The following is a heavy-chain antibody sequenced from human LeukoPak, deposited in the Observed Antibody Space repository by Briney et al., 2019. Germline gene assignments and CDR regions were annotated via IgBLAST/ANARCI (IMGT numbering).Heavy chain of an antibody. Sequence: GGSLRLSCAASGFTFSAYEMNWVRQAPGKGLEWVSYISSSDSTIYYADSVKGRFTISRDNAKNSLYLQMNSLRAEDTAVYYCAREMDYYDSRPIDYWGQGTLVTVSS. CDR2: ISSSDSTI. D-gene: IGHD3-22*01. J-gene: IGHJ4*02. CDR1: GFTFSAYE. V-gene: IGHV3-48*03. CDR3: AREMDYYDSRPIDY.